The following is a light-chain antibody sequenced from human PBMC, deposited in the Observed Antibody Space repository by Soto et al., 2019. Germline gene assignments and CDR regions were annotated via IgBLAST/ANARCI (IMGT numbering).Light chain of an antibody. V-gene: IGKV3D-15*01. J-gene: IGKJ1*01. CDR3: QQYASSPRT. Sequence: IVMTQSPATLSVSPWERATLSCRASQSVSSNLAWYQQKPGQAPRVLIFGASSRATGIPDRFSGSGSGTDFTLTIGRLEPEDSAVYYCQQYASSPRTFGQGTKVDIK. CDR1: QSVSSN. CDR2: GAS.